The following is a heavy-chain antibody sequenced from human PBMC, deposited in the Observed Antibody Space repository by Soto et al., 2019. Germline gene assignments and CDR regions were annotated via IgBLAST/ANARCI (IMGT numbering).Heavy chain of an antibody. Sequence: GGSLRLSCAASGFTFSSYAMSWVRQAPGKGLEWVSAISGSGGSTYYADSVKGRFTISRDNSKNTLYLQMNSLRAEDTAVYYCAKVRVTVTLDYYYYMAVWGKGTTVTVSS. V-gene: IGHV3-23*01. CDR3: AKVRVTVTLDYYYYMAV. CDR2: ISGSGGST. D-gene: IGHD4-17*01. CDR1: GFTFSSYA. J-gene: IGHJ6*03.